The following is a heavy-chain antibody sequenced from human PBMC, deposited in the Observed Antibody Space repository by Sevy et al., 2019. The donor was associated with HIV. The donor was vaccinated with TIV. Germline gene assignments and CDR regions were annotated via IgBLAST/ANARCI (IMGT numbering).Heavy chain of an antibody. J-gene: IGHJ6*03. D-gene: IGHD5-12*01. V-gene: IGHV3-7*03. CDR2: IKEDGSEK. Sequence: GGSLRLSCAGSGFTFSSYSMSWVRQAPGKGLEWVANIKEDGSEKNYVDSVKGRFTISRDNAKNSLYLQMNSLRAEDTALCYCARARRSYGGSYYYYYYMDVWGKGTTVTVSS. CDR1: GFTFSSYS. CDR3: ARARRSYGGSYYYYYYMDV.